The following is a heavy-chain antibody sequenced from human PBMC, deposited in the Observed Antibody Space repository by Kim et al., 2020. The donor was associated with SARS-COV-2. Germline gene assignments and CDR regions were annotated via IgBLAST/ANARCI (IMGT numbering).Heavy chain of an antibody. CDR3: ARDFWSGYQPYYYYYGMDV. CDR2: INPNSGGT. V-gene: IGHV1-2*06. CDR1: GYTFTGYY. D-gene: IGHD3-3*01. J-gene: IGHJ6*02. Sequence: ASVKVSCKASGYTFTGYYMHWVRQAPGQGLEWMGRINPNSGGTNYAQKFQGRVTMTRDTSISTAYMELSRLRSDDTAVYYCARDFWSGYQPYYYYYGMDVWGQGTTVTVSS.